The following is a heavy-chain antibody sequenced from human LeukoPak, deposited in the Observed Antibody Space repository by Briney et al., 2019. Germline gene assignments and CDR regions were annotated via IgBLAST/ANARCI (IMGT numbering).Heavy chain of an antibody. Sequence: PGGSLRLSCAGSGFTFSDYYLTWIRQAPGKGLEWVSYISSGGSNTYYADSVKGRFTISRDNSKNTLYLQMNSLRAEDTAVYYCAKDERELPPDAFDIWGQGTMVTVSS. CDR1: GFTFSDYY. D-gene: IGHD1-26*01. CDR2: ISSGGSNT. V-gene: IGHV3-11*01. J-gene: IGHJ3*02. CDR3: AKDERELPPDAFDI.